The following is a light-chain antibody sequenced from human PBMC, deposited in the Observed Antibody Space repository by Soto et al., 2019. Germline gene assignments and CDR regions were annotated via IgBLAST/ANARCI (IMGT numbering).Light chain of an antibody. CDR2: GVS. CDR1: QSITNNY. J-gene: IGKJ1*01. V-gene: IGKV3-20*01. CDR3: QQYDNSPWT. Sequence: EIVLTQSPGTLSLSPGERATLSCMASQSITNNYLALYQQKPGQAPRLLIHGVSTRASGIPDRFSGSGSGTDFTLTITRMEPEDFAVYYCQQYDNSPWTFGQGTKVDFK.